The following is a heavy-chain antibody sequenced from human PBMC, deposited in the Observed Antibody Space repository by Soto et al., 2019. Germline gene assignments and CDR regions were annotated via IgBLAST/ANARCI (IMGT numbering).Heavy chain of an antibody. V-gene: IGHV5-10-1*01. CDR1: GYSFTSYW. CDR3: ARRGVWGLGY. Sequence: PVESLKISCKGSGYSFTSYWISCVRQMPGKVLEWMGRIDPSDSYTNYSPSFQGHVTISADKSITTAYLQWSSLEASDTAMYYCARRGVWGLGYWGQGTLVTVSS. J-gene: IGHJ4*02. CDR2: IDPSDSYT. D-gene: IGHD3-16*01.